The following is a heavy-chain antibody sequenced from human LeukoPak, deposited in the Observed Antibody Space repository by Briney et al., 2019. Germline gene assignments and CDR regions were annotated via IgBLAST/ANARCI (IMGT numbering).Heavy chain of an antibody. CDR3: AQEIGYCSGGICYSLEYFLN. V-gene: IGHV3-23*01. Sequence: GGSLRLSCAASGFTFSTYAMTWVRQAPGKGLEWVSTIGGSGGSTYFAASVKGRFTISRDNAKNTFYLEMNSLRVEDTAIYYCAQEIGYCSGGICYSLEYFLNWGQGTLVIVSS. CDR2: IGGSGGST. D-gene: IGHD2-15*01. CDR1: GFTFSTYA. J-gene: IGHJ1*01.